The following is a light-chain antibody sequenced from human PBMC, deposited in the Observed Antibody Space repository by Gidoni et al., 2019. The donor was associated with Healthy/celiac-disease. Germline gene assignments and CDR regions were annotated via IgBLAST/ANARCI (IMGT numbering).Light chain of an antibody. Sequence: IQMTQSPSSLSASVGDSVTITCRESKCSRNDLGWYQQKPGKAPKRLIYAASRLQSGVPARFNGSRAGTECTLTISRLKPEDVETDFCLQHNSYPQSVWTFGQGTKVEIK. CDR2: AAS. V-gene: IGKV1-17*01. CDR3: LQHNSYPQSVWT. CDR1: KCSRND. J-gene: IGKJ1*01.